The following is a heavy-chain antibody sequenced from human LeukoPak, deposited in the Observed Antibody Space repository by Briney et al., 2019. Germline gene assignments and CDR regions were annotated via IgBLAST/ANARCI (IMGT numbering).Heavy chain of an antibody. Sequence: PGRSLRLSCTASGFTFGDYAMSWVRQAPGKGLEWVGFIRSKAYGGTTEYAASVKGRFTISRDDSKSIAYLQMNSLKTEDTAVYYCPRDPMFSGMDVWGQGTPVTVSS. D-gene: IGHD3-10*02. J-gene: IGHJ6*02. CDR1: GFTFGDYA. CDR2: IRSKAYGGTT. CDR3: PRDPMFSGMDV. V-gene: IGHV3-49*04.